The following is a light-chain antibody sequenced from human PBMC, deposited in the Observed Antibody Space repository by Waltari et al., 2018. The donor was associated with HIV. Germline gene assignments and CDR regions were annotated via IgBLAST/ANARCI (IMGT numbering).Light chain of an antibody. CDR1: QSEHKDW. CDR3: QQYSSTPPWT. CDR2: GAT. J-gene: IGKJ1*01. Sequence: TQTPGTLSLSLGERATLSCKTSQSEHKDWVAWYQQKPGRAPRLLIYGATSRATGIPDRFRGSWSGTDFNLTITRLEPEDFAVYYCQQYSSTPPWTFGQGTRVKSN. V-gene: IGKV3-20*01.